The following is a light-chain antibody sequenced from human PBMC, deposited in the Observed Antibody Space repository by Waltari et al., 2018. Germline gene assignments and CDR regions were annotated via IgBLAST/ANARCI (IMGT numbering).Light chain of an antibody. CDR1: SSDVGAYNY. J-gene: IGLJ2*01. CDR2: EVS. CDR3: TSYAGSNKLI. Sequence: QSALTQPPSASGSPGQSVTISCTGTSSDVGAYNYVSWYQQHPGEAPKLMIYEVSKRPSGVPDRFSGPKSGNTASLTVSGLQAEDEADYYCTSYAGSNKLIFGGGTKLTVL. V-gene: IGLV2-8*01.